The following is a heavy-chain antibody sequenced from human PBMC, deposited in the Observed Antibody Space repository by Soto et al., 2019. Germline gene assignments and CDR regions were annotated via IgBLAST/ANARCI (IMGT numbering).Heavy chain of an antibody. CDR1: GFTYEHYA. Sequence: EVQLLESGGDLVQPGGSLRLSCAASGFTYEHYAMTWVRQAPGKGLEWVSAISASGESTFYADSVKGRFTISRDNSKNTLDLQVDSLTAEDTAVYYCAKQSHYNSTSGLDVWGQGTTVAVSS. V-gene: IGHV3-23*01. CDR3: AKQSHYNSTSGLDV. D-gene: IGHD6-13*01. CDR2: ISASGEST. J-gene: IGHJ6*02.